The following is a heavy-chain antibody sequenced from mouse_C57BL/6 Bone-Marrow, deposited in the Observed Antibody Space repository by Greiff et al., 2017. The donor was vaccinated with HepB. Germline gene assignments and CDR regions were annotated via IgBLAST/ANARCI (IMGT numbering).Heavy chain of an antibody. CDR2: ISSGSSTI. CDR1: GFTFSDYG. V-gene: IGHV5-17*01. Sequence: EVMLVESGGGLVKPGGSLKLSCAASGFTFSDYGMHWVRQAPEKGLEWVAYISSGSSTIYYADTVKGRFTISRDNAKNTLFLQMTSLRSEDTAMYYCARGDYYGSGYAMDYWGQGTSVTVSS. D-gene: IGHD1-1*01. CDR3: ARGDYYGSGYAMDY. J-gene: IGHJ4*01.